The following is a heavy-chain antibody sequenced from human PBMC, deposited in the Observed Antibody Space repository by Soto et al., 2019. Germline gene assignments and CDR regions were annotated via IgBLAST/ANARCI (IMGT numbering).Heavy chain of an antibody. CDR3: TPNYDNCSGFFSCFHGPPFTDS. J-gene: IGHJ5*01. Sequence: PGGSLRLSCAGSGFVFSNAWMNWVRQAPGKAPERVCCIKSETDGGTTDYAPSVKGRFTISRDDSKNTVFLQLNSLRIEDTALYYFTPNYDNCSGFFSCFHGPPFTDS. D-gene: IGHD3-3*01. V-gene: IGHV3-15*07. CDR2: IKSETDGGTT. CDR1: GFVFSNAW.